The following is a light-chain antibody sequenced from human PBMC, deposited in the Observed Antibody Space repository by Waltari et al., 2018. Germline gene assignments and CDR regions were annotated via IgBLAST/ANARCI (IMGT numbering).Light chain of an antibody. V-gene: IGLV2-14*01. Sequence: QSALTPPASVSGSPGPSITISCPGTSSDVCGYNYVSRYQQPPGKAPKLLIYDVSNWPSGVSNRFSGSKSGNTASLTISGLQAEDEADYYCSSYTTSSTLVVFGGGTKLTVL. CDR3: SSYTTSSTLVV. CDR1: SSDVCGYNY. CDR2: DVS. J-gene: IGLJ2*01.